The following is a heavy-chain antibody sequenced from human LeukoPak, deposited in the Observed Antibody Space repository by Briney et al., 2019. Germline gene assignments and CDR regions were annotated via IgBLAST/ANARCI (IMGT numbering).Heavy chain of an antibody. Sequence: GASVKVSCKASGYTFTSYYMHWVRQAPGQELEWMGIINPSGGSTSYAQKFQGRVTMTRDTSTSTVYMELSSLRSEDTAVYYCARASYYDSSGYPSYSFDIWGQGTMVTVSS. D-gene: IGHD3-22*01. CDR1: GYTFTSYY. CDR2: INPSGGST. CDR3: ARASYYDSSGYPSYSFDI. J-gene: IGHJ3*02. V-gene: IGHV1-46*01.